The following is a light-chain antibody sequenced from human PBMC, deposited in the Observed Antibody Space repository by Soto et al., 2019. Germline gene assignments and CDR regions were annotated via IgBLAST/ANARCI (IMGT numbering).Light chain of an antibody. Sequence: DIQMTQSPSILSASVGDRVTITCRASQSIGSWVAWYQQKPGRAPNLLIHKASHLESGVPSRFSGSGSGTEFTLTISSLQPDDFATYYCQQYNSYSPTFGQGTKVE. CDR1: QSIGSW. CDR2: KAS. V-gene: IGKV1-5*03. CDR3: QQYNSYSPT. J-gene: IGKJ1*01.